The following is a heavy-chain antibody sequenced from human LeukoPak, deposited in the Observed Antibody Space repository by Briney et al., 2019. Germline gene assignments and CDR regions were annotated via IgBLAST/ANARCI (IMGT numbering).Heavy chain of an antibody. J-gene: IGHJ1*01. V-gene: IGHV3-21*01. CDR1: GFSFSSDG. CDR2: ISSSSSYI. Sequence: GGSLRLSCAASGFSFSSDGMSWVRQAPGKGLEWVSSISSSSSYIYYADSVKGRFTASRDNAKNSLYLQMNSLRAEDTAVYYCATPAAGPHAEYFQHWGQGTLVTVSS. D-gene: IGHD6-13*01. CDR3: ATPAAGPHAEYFQH.